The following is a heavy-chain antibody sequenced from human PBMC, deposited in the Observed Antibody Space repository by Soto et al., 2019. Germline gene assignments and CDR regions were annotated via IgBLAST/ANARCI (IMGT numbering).Heavy chain of an antibody. CDR2: IIPILGIA. J-gene: IGHJ6*03. CDR1: GGTFSSYT. Sequence: SVKVSCKASGGTFSSYTISWVRQAPGQGLEWMGRIIPILGIANYAQKFQGRVTITADKSTSTAYMELSSLRSEDTAVYYCARVKNYYYYYMDVWGKGTTVTVSS. CDR3: ARVKNYYYYYMDV. V-gene: IGHV1-69*02.